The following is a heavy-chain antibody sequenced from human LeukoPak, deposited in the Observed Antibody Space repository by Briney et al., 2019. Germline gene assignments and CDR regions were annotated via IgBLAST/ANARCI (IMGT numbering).Heavy chain of an antibody. CDR3: ARYDGSYHYYYGMDV. Sequence: SETLSLTCTVSGGSISSYYWSWVRQPAGKGLEWIGRIYTSGSSNYNPSLKSRVPMSVDTSKNQFSLKLSSVTAADTAVYYCARYDGSYHYYYGMDVWGQGTTVTVSS. CDR2: IYTSGSS. CDR1: GGSISSYY. J-gene: IGHJ6*02. D-gene: IGHD1-14*01. V-gene: IGHV4-4*07.